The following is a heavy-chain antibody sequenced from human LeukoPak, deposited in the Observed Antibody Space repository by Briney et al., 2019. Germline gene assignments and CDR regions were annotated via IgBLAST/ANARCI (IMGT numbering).Heavy chain of an antibody. CDR2: INSDGSST. Sequence: GGSLRLSCAASGSTFSSYWMHWVRQAPGKGLVWVSRINSDGSSTSYADSVKGRFTISRDNAKNTLYLQMNSLRAEDTAVYYCAREGSITMIEGWFDPWGQGTLVTVSS. D-gene: IGHD3-22*01. J-gene: IGHJ5*02. V-gene: IGHV3-74*01. CDR1: GSTFSSYW. CDR3: AREGSITMIEGWFDP.